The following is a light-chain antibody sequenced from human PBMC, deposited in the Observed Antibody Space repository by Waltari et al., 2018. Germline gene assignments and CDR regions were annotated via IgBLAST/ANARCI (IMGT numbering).Light chain of an antibody. J-gene: IGLJ2*01. Sequence: QSALTQPRSVSGSPGQSVTISCTGTSRDVGGYNYVSLYQQHPYKAPKLMIYDVNKRPSGVPDRFSGSKSGNTASLTISGLQAEDEADYYCCSYAGTYTSYMFFGGGTKLTVL. V-gene: IGLV2-11*01. CDR1: SRDVGGYNY. CDR2: DVN. CDR3: CSYAGTYTSYMF.